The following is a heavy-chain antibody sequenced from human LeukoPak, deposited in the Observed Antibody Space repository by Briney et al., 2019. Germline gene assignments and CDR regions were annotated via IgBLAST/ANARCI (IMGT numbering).Heavy chain of an antibody. CDR3: AKGQVIDY. D-gene: IGHD2-21*01. CDR1: GFTFSTYA. J-gene: IGHJ4*02. CDR2: ISYDGSNK. V-gene: IGHV3-30*04. Sequence: GSLRLSCAASGFTFSTYAMHWVRQAPGKGLEWVAVISYDGSNKYYADSVKGRFTISRDNSKNTLFLEMNSLRAEDTALYYCAKGQVIDYWGQGTLVTVSS.